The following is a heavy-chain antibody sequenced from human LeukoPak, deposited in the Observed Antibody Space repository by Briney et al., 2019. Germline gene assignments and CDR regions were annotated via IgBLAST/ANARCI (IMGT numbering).Heavy chain of an antibody. J-gene: IGHJ5*02. CDR2: INPNSGGT. CDR1: GYTFTGYY. D-gene: IGHD2-2*01. V-gene: IGHV1-2*04. Sequence: GASVKVSYKASGYTFTGYYMHWVRQAPGQGLEWMGWINPNSGGTNYAQKFQGWVTMTRDTSISTAYMELSRLRSDDTAVYYCARATPLPTNNLFDPWGQGTLVTVSS. CDR3: ARATPLPTNNLFDP.